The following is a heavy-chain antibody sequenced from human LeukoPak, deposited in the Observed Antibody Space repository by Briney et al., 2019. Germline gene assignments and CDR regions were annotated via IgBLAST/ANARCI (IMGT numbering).Heavy chain of an antibody. V-gene: IGHV4-39*07. Sequence: SETLSLTWTVSGGSISSSSYYWGWIRQPPGKGLEWIGSIYYSGSTYYNPSLKSRVTISVDTSKNQFSLKLSSVTAADTAVYYCARDLITVTKGFDIWGQGTMVSVSS. CDR2: IYYSGST. D-gene: IGHD4-17*01. CDR1: GGSISSSSYY. J-gene: IGHJ3*02. CDR3: ARDLITVTKGFDI.